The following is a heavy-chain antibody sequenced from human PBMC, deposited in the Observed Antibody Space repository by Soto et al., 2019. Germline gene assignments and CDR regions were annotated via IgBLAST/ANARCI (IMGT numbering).Heavy chain of an antibody. V-gene: IGHV3-48*02. J-gene: IGHJ4*02. CDR1: GFTFSSYT. Sequence: EVQLVESGGGLVQPGGSLRLSCVPSGFTFSSYTMNWVRQAPGKGLEWVSYISTNSRTIHYADSVKGRFTISRDNAKNSLYLQMNSLRDEDTAVYYCARDFAWAFDYWGQGTLLTVSP. D-gene: IGHD1-26*01. CDR3: ARDFAWAFDY. CDR2: ISTNSRTI.